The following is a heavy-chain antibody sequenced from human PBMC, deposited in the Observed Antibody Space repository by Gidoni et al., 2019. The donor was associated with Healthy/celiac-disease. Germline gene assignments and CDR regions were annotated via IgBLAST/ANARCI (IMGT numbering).Heavy chain of an antibody. V-gene: IGHV3-66*01. CDR2: IYSGGST. CDR1: GFTVSSNS. Sequence: EVQLVESGGGLVQPGGSLSLSCAASGFTVSSNSMSWVRQAPGKGLEWVSVIYSGGSTYYADSVKGRFTISRDNSKNTLYLQMNSLRAEDTAVYYCARGGGIVGAGDGFDYWGQGTLVTVSS. J-gene: IGHJ4*02. CDR3: ARGGGIVGAGDGFDY. D-gene: IGHD1-26*01.